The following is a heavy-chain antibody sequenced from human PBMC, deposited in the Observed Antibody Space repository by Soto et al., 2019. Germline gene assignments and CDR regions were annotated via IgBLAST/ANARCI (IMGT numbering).Heavy chain of an antibody. D-gene: IGHD2-21*02. J-gene: IGHJ4*02. CDR3: ARGHPDCLSAFDC. CDR1: GDSVSSNSAA. Sequence: PSQTLSLTCAISGDSVSSNSAAWNWIRRWPLRGLEWLGRTYYRSKWYNDYAVSVKSRITINPGTSKNQFSLQLNSVTPDDTAVYYCARGHPDCLSAFDCWGQGPLVTVS. V-gene: IGHV6-1*01. CDR2: TYYRSKWYN.